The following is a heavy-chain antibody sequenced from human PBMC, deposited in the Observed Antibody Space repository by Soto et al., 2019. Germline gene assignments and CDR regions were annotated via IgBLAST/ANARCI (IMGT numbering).Heavy chain of an antibody. D-gene: IGHD3-16*02. CDR3: ARVRLGELSHKYYFDY. Sequence: GGSLRLSCAASGFTFSSYSMNWVRQAPGKGLEWVSYISSSSSTIYYADSVKGRFTISRDNAKNSLYLQMNSLRDEDTAVYYCARVRLGELSHKYYFDYWGQGTLVTVSS. J-gene: IGHJ4*02. CDR2: ISSSSSTI. V-gene: IGHV3-48*02. CDR1: GFTFSSYS.